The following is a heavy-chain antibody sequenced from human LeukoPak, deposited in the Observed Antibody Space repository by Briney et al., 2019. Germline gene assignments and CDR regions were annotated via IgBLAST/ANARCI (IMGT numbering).Heavy chain of an antibody. CDR2: ISSSSRTI. V-gene: IGHV3-48*04. CDR1: GFTFSNYS. CDR3: ARDLSGVTGYTYGRGIDY. J-gene: IGHJ4*02. Sequence: PGGSLRLSCAASGFTFSNYSMNWVRQAPGKGLEWVSYISSSSRTIYNADSVKGRFTISRDNAKTSLYLQMNSLRAEDTAVYYCARDLSGVTGYTYGRGIDYWGQGTLVTVSS. D-gene: IGHD5-18*01.